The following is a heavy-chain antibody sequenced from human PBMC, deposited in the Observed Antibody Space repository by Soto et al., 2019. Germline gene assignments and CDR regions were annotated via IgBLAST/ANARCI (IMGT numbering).Heavy chain of an antibody. V-gene: IGHV3-30*18. D-gene: IGHD3-9*01. CDR1: GFTFNNYG. CDR2: ISYDGNTK. Sequence: QVQLVESGRGVVQPGRSLRLSCVASGFTFNNYGIHWVRQAPGKGLEWVTVISYDGNTKYYADSVKGRFTISRDNSKNTLYLQLNSLRPEDTAVYYCVKDYYDTLAGYYGPDYWGQGALVTVSS. J-gene: IGHJ4*02. CDR3: VKDYYDTLAGYYGPDY.